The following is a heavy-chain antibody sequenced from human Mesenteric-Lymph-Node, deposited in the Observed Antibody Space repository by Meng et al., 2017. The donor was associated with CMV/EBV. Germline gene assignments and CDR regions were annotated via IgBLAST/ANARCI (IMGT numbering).Heavy chain of an antibody. Sequence: GGSLRLSCVASAFTFSDYPLHWVRQAPGKGLEWVSVIASDGSNKYYADSVQGRFSISRDNSKNTLYLQMNSLRAEDTAVYYCAKQAFDYWGQGTLVTVSS. D-gene: IGHD1/OR15-1a*01. CDR3: AKQAFDY. CDR2: IASDGSNK. J-gene: IGHJ4*02. V-gene: IGHV3-30*04. CDR1: AFTFSDYP.